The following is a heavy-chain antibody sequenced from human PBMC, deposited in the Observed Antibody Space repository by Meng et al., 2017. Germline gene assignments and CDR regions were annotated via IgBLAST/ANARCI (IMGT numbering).Heavy chain of an antibody. Sequence: ASAKVSCKASGYTFTSYGISWLRQAPGQGLEWMGWISAYNGNTNYAQKLQGRVTMTTDTSTSTAYMELRSLRSDDTAVYYCARLLWFGDYFDYWGQGTLVTVSS. V-gene: IGHV1-18*01. CDR2: ISAYNGNT. CDR3: ARLLWFGDYFDY. CDR1: GYTFTSYG. J-gene: IGHJ4*02. D-gene: IGHD3-10*01.